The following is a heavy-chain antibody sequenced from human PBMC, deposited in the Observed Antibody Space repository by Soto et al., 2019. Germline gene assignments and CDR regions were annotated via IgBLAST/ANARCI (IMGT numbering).Heavy chain of an antibody. D-gene: IGHD6-19*01. J-gene: IGHJ4*02. V-gene: IGHV2-5*02. Sequence: QITLKESGPTLVKPTQTLTLSCTFSGFSRSTSGVGVGWIRQPPGKALEWLALIYWDDDKRYSPSLKSRLTITKDTSKNQVVLTMTNMDPVDTATYYCALKAVVSRQQWLVPSEFFDYWGQGTLVTVSS. CDR3: ALKAVVSRQQWLVPSEFFDY. CDR1: GFSRSTSGVG. CDR2: IYWDDDK.